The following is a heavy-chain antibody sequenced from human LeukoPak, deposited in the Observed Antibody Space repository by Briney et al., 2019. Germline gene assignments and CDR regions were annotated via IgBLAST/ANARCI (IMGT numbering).Heavy chain of an antibody. D-gene: IGHD3-10*01. CDR1: GGSISSGGYY. J-gene: IGHJ4*02. CDR2: IYHSGST. V-gene: IGHV4-61*08. CDR3: ARGSASSLDY. Sequence: PSETLSLTCTVSGGSISSGGYYWSWIRQPPGKGLEWIGYIYHSGSTYYNPSLKSRVTISVDTSKNQFSLKLSSVTAADTAVYYCARGSASSLDYWGQGTLVTVSS.